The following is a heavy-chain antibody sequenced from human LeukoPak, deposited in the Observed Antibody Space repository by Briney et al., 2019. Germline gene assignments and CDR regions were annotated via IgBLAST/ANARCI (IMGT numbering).Heavy chain of an antibody. Sequence: SQTLSLTCTVSGGSISSGGYYWSWIRQHPGKGLEWIGYIYYSGSTYYNPSLRSRVTISVDTSKNQFFLKLSSVTAADTAVYYCASLGGDCSSTSCYAYFDYWGQGTLVTVSS. CDR2: IYYSGST. D-gene: IGHD2-2*01. J-gene: IGHJ4*02. CDR3: ASLGGDCSSTSCYAYFDY. CDR1: GGSISSGGYY. V-gene: IGHV4-31*03.